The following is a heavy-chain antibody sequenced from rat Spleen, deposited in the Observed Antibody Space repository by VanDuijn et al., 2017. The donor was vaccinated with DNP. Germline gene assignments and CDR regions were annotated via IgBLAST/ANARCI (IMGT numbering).Heavy chain of an antibody. CDR2: ITNTGGST. CDR3: ARQEGGYPLFDY. J-gene: IGHJ2*01. D-gene: IGHD1-11*01. V-gene: IGHV5-31*01. Sequence: EVKLVESGGGLVQPGRSLKLSCAASGFTFSSFAMAWVRQAPGKGLEWVASITNTGGSTYYSDSVKGRFTISRDNAKTTLYLQMNSLRSEDTATYYCARQEGGYPLFDYWGQGVMVTVSS. CDR1: GFTFSSFA.